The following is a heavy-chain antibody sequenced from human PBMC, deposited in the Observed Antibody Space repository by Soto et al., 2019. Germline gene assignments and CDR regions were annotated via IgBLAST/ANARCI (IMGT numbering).Heavy chain of an antibody. J-gene: IGHJ6*02. CDR2: INPSGGST. CDR1: GYTFTSYY. Sequence: ASVKVSCTASGYTFTSYYMHWVRQAPGQGLEWMGIINPSGGSTSYAQKFQGRITMTWDTSTSTVYMELSSLRSEDTAVYYCATSYDSSGYYSRGPLYYGMDVWGQGTTVTVSS. CDR3: ATSYDSSGYYSRGPLYYGMDV. D-gene: IGHD3-22*01. V-gene: IGHV1-46*01.